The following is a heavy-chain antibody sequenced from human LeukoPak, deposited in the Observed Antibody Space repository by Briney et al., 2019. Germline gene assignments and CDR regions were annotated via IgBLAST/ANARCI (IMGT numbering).Heavy chain of an antibody. D-gene: IGHD6-19*01. V-gene: IGHV3-48*03. CDR2: ISSSGSTI. CDR3: ARDLGPYSSGWYGVHYYFDY. J-gene: IGHJ4*02. CDR1: GFTFSSYE. Sequence: GGSLRLSCAASGFTFSSYEMNWVRQAPGKGLEWVSYISSSGSTIYYADSVKGRFTISRDNAKNSLYLQMNSLRAEDTAVYYCARDLGPYSSGWYGVHYYFDYWGQGTLVTVSS.